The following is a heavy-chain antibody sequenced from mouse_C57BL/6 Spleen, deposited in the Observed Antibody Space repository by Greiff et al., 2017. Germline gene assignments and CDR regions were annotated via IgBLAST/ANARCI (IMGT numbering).Heavy chain of an antibody. Sequence: EVMLVESGGGLVKPGGSLKLSCAASGFTFSDYGMHWVRQAPEKGLEWVAYISSGSSTIYYADTMQGRFTISRENAKNTLFLQMTSLRSVDKAMYYCARADGYYFWYFDVWGTGTTVTVSS. CDR1: GFTFSDYG. V-gene: IGHV5-17*01. CDR2: ISSGSSTI. CDR3: ARADGYYFWYFDV. J-gene: IGHJ1*03. D-gene: IGHD2-3*01.